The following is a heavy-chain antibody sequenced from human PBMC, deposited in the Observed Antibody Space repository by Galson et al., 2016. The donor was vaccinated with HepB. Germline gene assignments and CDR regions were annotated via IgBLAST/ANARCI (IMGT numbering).Heavy chain of an antibody. J-gene: IGHJ6*02. CDR3: ARHDTMVQGGYYGMDV. V-gene: IGHV4-39*01. Sequence: ETLSLTCTVSGDSISSSNYYWGWIRQPPRKGLEWIGSIYYSGSTYYNPSLKSRVTISVDTSRKQFYLRLNSVTAAETAVYYCARHDTMVQGGYYGMDVWGQGTTVTVSS. CDR2: IYYSGST. D-gene: IGHD3-10*01. CDR1: GDSISSSNYY.